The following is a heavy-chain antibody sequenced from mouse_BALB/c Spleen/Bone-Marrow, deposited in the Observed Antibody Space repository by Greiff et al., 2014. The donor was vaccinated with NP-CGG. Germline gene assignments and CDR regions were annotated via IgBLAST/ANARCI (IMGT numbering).Heavy chain of an antibody. CDR2: FYPGSGSI. CDR1: GYTFTEYI. V-gene: IGHV1-62-2*01. D-gene: IGHD1-1*01. J-gene: IGHJ4*01. Sequence: QVQLQQSGAELMKPGASVKLSCKASGYTFTEYIIHWVKQRSGQGLEWIGWFYPGSGSIKYNEKFKDEATLTADKSSSTVYMELSRLTSEDSAVYFCARHEKANYGNYAMDYWGQGTSVTVSS. CDR3: ARHEKANYGNYAMDY.